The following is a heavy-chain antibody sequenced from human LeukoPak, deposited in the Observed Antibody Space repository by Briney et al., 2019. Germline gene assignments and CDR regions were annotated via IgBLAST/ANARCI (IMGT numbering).Heavy chain of an antibody. V-gene: IGHV3-30*02. J-gene: IGHJ4*02. CDR2: IRFDGTDE. D-gene: IGHD1-26*01. Sequence: PGGSLRLSCAASGFSFSNYGMHWVRQAPGKGLEWVAFIRFDGTDEFYADSVKGRFTISRDNSKNTLYLQMNSLRAEDTAVYYCAKDRYSGSYGIYYFDYWGQGTLVTVSS. CDR1: GFSFSNYG. CDR3: AKDRYSGSYGIYYFDY.